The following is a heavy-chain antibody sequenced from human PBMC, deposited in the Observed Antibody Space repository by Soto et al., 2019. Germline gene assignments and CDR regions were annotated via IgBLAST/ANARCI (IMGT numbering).Heavy chain of an antibody. J-gene: IGHJ4*02. CDR3: ARGGDSSSSSAPLDY. D-gene: IGHD6-6*01. Sequence: ASVKVSCKASGYTFTSYYMHWVRQAPGQGLEWMGIINPSGGSTSYAQKFQGRVTMTRNTSTRKVYMELNSLRSEDTAVYHSARGGDSSSSSAPLDYRGQRTVFTVAS. V-gene: IGHV1-46*01. CDR2: INPSGGST. CDR1: GYTFTSYY.